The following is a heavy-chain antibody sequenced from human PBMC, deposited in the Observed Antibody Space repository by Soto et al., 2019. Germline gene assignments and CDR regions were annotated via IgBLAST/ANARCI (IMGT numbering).Heavy chain of an antibody. V-gene: IGHV1-69*01. CDR1: GGTFSSYA. J-gene: IGHJ4*02. Sequence: QVQLVQSGAEVKKPGSSVKVSCKASGGTFSSYAISWVRQAPGQGLEWRGGIIPIFGTANYAEKFQGRVKITADEATSTAYMELSSLRSEDTAVYYCARHYYYGSGSYYSEFDCWGQGTLVTVSS. CDR2: IIPIFGTA. D-gene: IGHD3-10*01. CDR3: ARHYYYGSGSYYSEFDC.